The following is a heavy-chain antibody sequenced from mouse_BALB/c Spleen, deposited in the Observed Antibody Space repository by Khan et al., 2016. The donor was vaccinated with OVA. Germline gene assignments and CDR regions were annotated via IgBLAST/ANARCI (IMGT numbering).Heavy chain of an antibody. Sequence: EVQLQESGGDLVKPGGSLKLSCAASGFTFNSYVMSWVRQTPDKRLEWVAAISSGGSYTNYPDSVKGRFTLSRDNAKNTLYLQMSSLKSEDTATYYCTRDRFTAAAAWFAYWGQGTLVTVSA. CDR2: ISSGGSYT. V-gene: IGHV5-6*01. CDR3: TRDRFTAAAAWFAY. D-gene: IGHD1-2*01. CDR1: GFTFNSYV. J-gene: IGHJ3*01.